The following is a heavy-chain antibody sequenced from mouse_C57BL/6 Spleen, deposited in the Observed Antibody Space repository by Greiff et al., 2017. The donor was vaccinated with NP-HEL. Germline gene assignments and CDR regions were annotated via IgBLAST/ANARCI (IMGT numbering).Heavy chain of an antibody. D-gene: IGHD1-1*02. J-gene: IGHJ2*01. CDR2: ISSGGSYT. V-gene: IGHV5-6*01. CDR1: GFTFSSYG. CDR3: ARHEDYYYFDY. Sequence: EVQGVESGGDLVKPGGSLKLSCAASGFTFSSYGMSWVRQTPDKRLEWVATISSGGSYTYYPDSVKGRFTISRDNAKNTLYLQMSSLKSEDTAMYYCARHEDYYYFDYWGQGTTLTVSS.